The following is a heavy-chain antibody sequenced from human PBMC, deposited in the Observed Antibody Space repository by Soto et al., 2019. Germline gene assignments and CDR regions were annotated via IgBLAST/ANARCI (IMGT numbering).Heavy chain of an antibody. CDR3: EGRNYGSGTYYRHKQYFYYSGMDV. V-gene: IGHV1-69*01. Sequence: QVQLVQSGAEVKKPGSSVKVSCEASGGTFSSYAFSWVRQAPGQGLEWMGGIIPMYRAADYAQNFQGRVTINADESTSTAHMEMSSLRFEDTAAYFCEGRNYGSGTYYRHKQYFYYSGMDVWGQGTTVTV. CDR2: IIPMYRAA. J-gene: IGHJ6*02. CDR1: GGTFSSYA. D-gene: IGHD3-10*01.